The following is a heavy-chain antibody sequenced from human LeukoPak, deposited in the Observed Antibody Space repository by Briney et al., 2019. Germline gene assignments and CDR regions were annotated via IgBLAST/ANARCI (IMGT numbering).Heavy chain of an antibody. V-gene: IGHV3-30-3*01. CDR2: ISYDGSNK. CDR1: GFTFSSYA. Sequence: TGGSLRLSCAASGFTFSSYAMHWVRQAPGKGLEWVAVISYDGSNKYCADSVKGRFTISRDNSKNTLYLQMNSLRAEDTAVYYCARDRSVVGAFFDYWGQGTLVTVSS. CDR3: ARDRSVVGAFFDY. D-gene: IGHD1-26*01. J-gene: IGHJ4*02.